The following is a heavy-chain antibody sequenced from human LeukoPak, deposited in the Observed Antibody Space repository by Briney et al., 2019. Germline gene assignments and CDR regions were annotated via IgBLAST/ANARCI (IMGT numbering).Heavy chain of an antibody. J-gene: IGHJ4*02. V-gene: IGHV4-59*11. Sequence: SETLSPTCTVSSGSISSHYWSWIRQPPGKGLEWIGYIYYSGSTNYNPSLKSRVTISVDTSKNQFSLKLSSVTAADTAVYYCARGNSYGSFFDYWGQGTLVTVSS. D-gene: IGHD5-18*01. CDR1: SGSISSHY. CDR3: ARGNSYGSFFDY. CDR2: IYYSGST.